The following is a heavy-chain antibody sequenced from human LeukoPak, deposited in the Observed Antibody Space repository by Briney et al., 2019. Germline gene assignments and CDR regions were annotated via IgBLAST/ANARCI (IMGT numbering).Heavy chain of an antibody. Sequence: SETLSLTCAVYGGSFSGYYWSWIRQPPGKGLEWIGEINHSGSTNYNPSLKSRVAISVDTSKNQFSLKLSSVTAADTAVYYCARGRQDGDYGGYYYYGMDVWGQGTTVTVSS. CDR3: ARGRQDGDYGGYYYYGMDV. CDR1: GGSFSGYY. CDR2: INHSGST. V-gene: IGHV4-34*01. J-gene: IGHJ6*02. D-gene: IGHD4-17*01.